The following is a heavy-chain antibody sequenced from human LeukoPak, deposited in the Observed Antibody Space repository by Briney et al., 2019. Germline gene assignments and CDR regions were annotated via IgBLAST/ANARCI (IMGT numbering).Heavy chain of an antibody. CDR2: IPYDGTNK. J-gene: IGHJ4*02. CDR1: GFTFSSYG. V-gene: IGHV3-30*18. Sequence: TGRSLRLSCAASGFTFSSYGMHWVRQAPGKGLEWVAVIPYDGTNKYYADSVKGRFTISRDNSKNTLYLQMNSLRAEDTAVYYCAKGGEQLAPYYFDYWGQGTLVTVSS. D-gene: IGHD6-13*01. CDR3: AKGGEQLAPYYFDY.